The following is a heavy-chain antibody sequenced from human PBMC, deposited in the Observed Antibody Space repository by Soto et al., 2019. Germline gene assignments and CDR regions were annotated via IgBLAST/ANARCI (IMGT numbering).Heavy chain of an antibody. J-gene: IGHJ4*02. V-gene: IGHV1-69*13. CDR1: GGTFSSYA. CDR3: ARDSGRYYYDSSGSIDY. CDR2: IIPIFGTA. D-gene: IGHD3-22*01. Sequence: SVKVSCKASGGTFSSYAISWVRQAPVQGLEWMGGIIPIFGTANYAQKFQGRVTITADESTSTAYMELSSLRSEDTAVYYCARDSGRYYYDSSGSIDYWGQGTLVTVSS.